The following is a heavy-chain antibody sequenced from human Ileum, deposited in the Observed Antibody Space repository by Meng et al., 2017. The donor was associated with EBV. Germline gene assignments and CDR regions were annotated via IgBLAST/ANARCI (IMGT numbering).Heavy chain of an antibody. CDR2: TFRKCRVYY. V-gene: IGHV6-1*01. Sequence: QLQLPGAGPGVVEHLLGTSLACPLPGVSVPSAKVSLNWHAQFPSRAPKWLGRTFRKCRVYYDSALSVKGRIIISPDPSKNQVSLQLNSVTDEDTGIYYCATSRIAKFDRWGQGTLVTVSS. CDR1: GVSVPSAKVS. CDR3: ATSRIAKFDR. J-gene: IGHJ5*02.